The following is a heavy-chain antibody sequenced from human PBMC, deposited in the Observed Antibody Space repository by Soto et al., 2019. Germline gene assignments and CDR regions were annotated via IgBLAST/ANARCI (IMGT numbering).Heavy chain of an antibody. CDR2: IYPGDSDT. J-gene: IGHJ6*02. CDR1: GYDFTRYW. V-gene: IGHV5-51*01. D-gene: IGHD2-15*01. CDR3: ARHLVVVAAKRFYYGMDV. Sequence: PGESLKISCKGSGYDFTRYWIGWVRQMPGKGLEWMGIIYPGDSDTRYSPSFQGQVTISADKSISTAYLQWSSLKASDTAMYYCARHLVVVAAKRFYYGMDVWGQGTTVTVSS.